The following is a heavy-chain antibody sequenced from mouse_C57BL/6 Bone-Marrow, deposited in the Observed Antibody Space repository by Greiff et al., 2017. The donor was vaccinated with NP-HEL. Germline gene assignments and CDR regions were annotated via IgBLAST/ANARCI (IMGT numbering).Heavy chain of an antibody. CDR3: ARQTCGYFDG. CDR1: GFTFSDYG. V-gene: IGHV5-17*01. J-gene: IGHJ1*03. Sequence: EVQLVESGGGLVKPGGSLKLSCAASGFTFSDYGMHWVRQAPEKGLEWVAYISSGSSTIYYADTVKGRFTISRDNAKNTLFLQMTSLRSEDTALYYCARQTCGYFDGWGTGTTVTVSS. CDR2: ISSGSSTI.